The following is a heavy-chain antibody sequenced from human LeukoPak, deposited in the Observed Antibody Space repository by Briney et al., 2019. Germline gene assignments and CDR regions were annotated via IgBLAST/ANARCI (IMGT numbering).Heavy chain of an antibody. CDR1: GGTFSSYV. J-gene: IGHJ6*03. Sequence: SVKVSCKASGGTFSSYVITWVRQPPGQGLEWVGGIIPMFNTPNYAQKFQGRVTITTDESTHTSLMELNSLSSADTAVYYCARVDRHYFYMDVWGKGTTVTVSS. CDR2: IIPMFNTP. V-gene: IGHV1-69*05. CDR3: ARVDRHYFYMDV.